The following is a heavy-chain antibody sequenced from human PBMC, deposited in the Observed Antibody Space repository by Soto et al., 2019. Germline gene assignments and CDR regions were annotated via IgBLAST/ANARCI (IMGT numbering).Heavy chain of an antibody. Sequence: EVQLVESGGGLVKPGGSLRLSCAASGFTFSSYSMNWVRQAPGKGLEWVSTISSSSSYIYYADSVKGRFTISRDNAKNSLYLQMNSLRAEDTAVYYCARGTRKVVVVAATFYYYYYMDVWGKGTTVTVSS. CDR1: GFTFSSYS. CDR2: ISSSSSYI. V-gene: IGHV3-21*01. D-gene: IGHD2-15*01. CDR3: ARGTRKVVVVAATFYYYYYMDV. J-gene: IGHJ6*03.